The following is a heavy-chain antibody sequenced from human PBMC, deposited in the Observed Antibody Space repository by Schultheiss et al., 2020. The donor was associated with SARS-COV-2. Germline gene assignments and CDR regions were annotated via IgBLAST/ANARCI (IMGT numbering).Heavy chain of an antibody. V-gene: IGHV3-7*03. CDR1: GFTFSSCW. J-gene: IGHJ4*02. CDR2: IKQDGNEK. CDR3: ARGLTTVTPRHSDF. Sequence: GGSLRLSCVASGFTFSSCWMSWVRQAPGKGLEWVANIKQDGNEKYYVDSVKGRFTISRDNAQNSLYLQMNSLRAEDTAVYYCARGLTTVTPRHSDFWGQGTLVTVSS. D-gene: IGHD4-17*01.